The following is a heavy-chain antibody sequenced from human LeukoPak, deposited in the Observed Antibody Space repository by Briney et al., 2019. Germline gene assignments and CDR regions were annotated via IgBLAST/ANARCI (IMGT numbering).Heavy chain of an antibody. CDR3: ARARAGIIVVVPASEPHAFDI. Sequence: ASVKVSCKASGYTFTGYYMHWVRQAPGQGLEWMGWINPNSGGTNYAQKFQGRVTMTRDTSISTAYMELSRLRSDDTAVYYCARARAGIIVVVPASEPHAFDIWGQGTMVTVSS. CDR1: GYTFTGYY. CDR2: INPNSGGT. J-gene: IGHJ3*02. V-gene: IGHV1-2*02. D-gene: IGHD2-2*01.